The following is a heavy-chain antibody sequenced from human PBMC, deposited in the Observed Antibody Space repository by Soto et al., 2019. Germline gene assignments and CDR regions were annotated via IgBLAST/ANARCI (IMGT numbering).Heavy chain of an antibody. Sequence: PGGSLRLSCAASGFTFSSYAMHWVRQAPGKGLEYVSAISSNGGSTYYANSVKGRFTISRDNSKNTLYLQMGSLRAEDMAVYYCARDMEYSSSSFYFDYWGQGPLVTVSS. V-gene: IGHV3-64*01. CDR1: GFTFSSYA. CDR2: ISSNGGST. J-gene: IGHJ4*02. D-gene: IGHD6-6*01. CDR3: ARDMEYSSSSFYFDY.